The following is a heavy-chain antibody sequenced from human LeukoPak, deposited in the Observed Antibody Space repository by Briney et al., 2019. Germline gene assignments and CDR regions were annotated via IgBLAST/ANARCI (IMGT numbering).Heavy chain of an antibody. Sequence: PGGSLRLSCAASGFTFSSYAMSWVRQAPGKGLEWVSAISGSGGSTYYADSVKGRFTISRDNSKNTLYLQMNSLRAEDTAVYCCAKDIEYSSGWYGFDYWGQGTLVTVSS. D-gene: IGHD6-19*01. CDR2: ISGSGGST. CDR1: GFTFSSYA. V-gene: IGHV3-23*01. J-gene: IGHJ4*02. CDR3: AKDIEYSSGWYGFDY.